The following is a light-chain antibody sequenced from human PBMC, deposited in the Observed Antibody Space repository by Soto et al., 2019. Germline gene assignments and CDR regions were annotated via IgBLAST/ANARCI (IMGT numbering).Light chain of an antibody. V-gene: IGLV2-14*01. J-gene: IGLJ1*01. CDR1: SSDVGGYNY. CDR2: DVS. CDR3: SSYTSSSTYV. Sequence: QSALTKPASVSGSPGQSITICCTGTSSDVGGYNYVSWYQQHPGKAPKLMIYDVSNRPSGVSNRFSGSKSGNTASLTISGLQAEYEAEYYCSSYTSSSTYVFGTGTKVTVL.